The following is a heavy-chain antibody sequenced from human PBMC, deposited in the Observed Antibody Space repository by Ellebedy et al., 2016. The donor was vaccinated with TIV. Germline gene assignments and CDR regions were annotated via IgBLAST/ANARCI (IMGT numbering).Heavy chain of an antibody. CDR2: ISTDGSNT. D-gene: IGHD3-10*01. V-gene: IGHV3-74*01. J-gene: IGHJ6*02. CDR1: GFTFSDYS. Sequence: GESLKISCAASGFTFSDYSMNWIRQAPGQGLVWVSRISTDGSNTTYADSVKGRFTISRDNAKNTLYLQMNSLRVEDTALYYCTRMGVLPTSYYGMDVWGQGTTVTVSS. CDR3: TRMGVLPTSYYGMDV.